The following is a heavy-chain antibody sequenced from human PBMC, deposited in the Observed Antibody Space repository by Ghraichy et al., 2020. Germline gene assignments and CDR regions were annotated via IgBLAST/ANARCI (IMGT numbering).Heavy chain of an antibody. CDR3: ARDRITLVRGVKKDPGYWYFDL. CDR1: GGTFSRDT. V-gene: IGHV1-69*04. CDR2: IIPILGIP. J-gene: IGHJ2*01. D-gene: IGHD3-10*01. Sequence: SVKVSCKASGGTFSRDTISWVRQAPGQGLEWMGRIIPILGIPTYAQKFQGRVTITADKSTNTAYMDLSSPRSEDTAVYFCARDRITLVRGVKKDPGYWYFDLWGRGTLVTVSS.